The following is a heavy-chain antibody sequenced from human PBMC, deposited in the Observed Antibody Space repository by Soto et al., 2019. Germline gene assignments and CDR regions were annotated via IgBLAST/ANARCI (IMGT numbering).Heavy chain of an antibody. CDR3: ARHLRVYDMLTGYTRGPYFDY. J-gene: IGHJ4*02. V-gene: IGHV4-59*08. CDR1: GGSISSYY. D-gene: IGHD3-9*01. CDR2: IYYSGST. Sequence: TSETLSLTCTVSGGSISSYYWSWIRQPPGKGLEWIGYIYYSGSTNYNPSLKSRVTISVDTSKNQFSLKLSSVTAADTAVYYCARHLRVYDMLTGYTRGPYFDYWGQGTLVTVSS.